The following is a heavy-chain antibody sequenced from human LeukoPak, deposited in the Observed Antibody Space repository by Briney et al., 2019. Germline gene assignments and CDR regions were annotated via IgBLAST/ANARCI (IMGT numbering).Heavy chain of an antibody. J-gene: IGHJ4*02. CDR3: AREIKNYYDSSGYPSFDY. CDR2: ISGSSIYI. CDR1: GFTFSSYE. Sequence: GGSLRLSCAASGFTFSSYEMNWVRQAPGKGLEWVSAISGSSIYIYYADSVKGRFTISRDNAKNSLYLQMNSLRAEDTAVYYCAREIKNYYDSSGYPSFDYWGQGNLVTVSS. D-gene: IGHD3-22*01. V-gene: IGHV3-21*01.